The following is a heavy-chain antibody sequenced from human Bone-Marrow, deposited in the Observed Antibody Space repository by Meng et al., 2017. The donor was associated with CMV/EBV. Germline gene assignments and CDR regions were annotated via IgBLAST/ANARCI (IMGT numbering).Heavy chain of an antibody. CDR2: INPSGGST. V-gene: IGHV1-46*01. Sequence: ASVKVSCKASGYTFTSYYMHWVRQAPGQGLEWMGIINPSGGSTSYAQKFQGRVTMTRDTSTSTVYMELSSLRSEDTAVYYCAKDRSNWGLDYYYGMDVWGQGTTVTVSS. CDR3: AKDRSNWGLDYYYGMDV. J-gene: IGHJ6*02. D-gene: IGHD7-27*01. CDR1: GYTFTSYY.